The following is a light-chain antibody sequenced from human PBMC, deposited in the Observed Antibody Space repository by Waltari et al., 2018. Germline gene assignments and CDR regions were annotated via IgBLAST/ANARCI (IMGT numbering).Light chain of an antibody. V-gene: IGKV4-1*01. CDR2: WGS. CDR3: HEYYDIPYT. CDR1: QSLFHTANNKNY. Sequence: DIVMTQSPDSLAVSLGERATINCKSTQSLFHTANNKNYFVWYQQKPGRPPQVLIYWGSTRESGVPDRFSGSGSGTDFNLTISSLQAEDVGVYYCHEYYDIPYTFGQGTKVEIK. J-gene: IGKJ2*01.